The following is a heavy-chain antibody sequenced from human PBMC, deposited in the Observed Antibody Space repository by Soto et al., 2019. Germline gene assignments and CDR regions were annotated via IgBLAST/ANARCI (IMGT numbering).Heavy chain of an antibody. J-gene: IGHJ4*02. Sequence: SVKVSCKASGGTFSSYAISWVRQAPGQGLEWMGGIIPIFGTANYAQKFQGRVKITADKSTSTAYMELSSLRSEDTAVYYCARSPALSDYYDSSGYYEYYFDYWGQGTLVTVSS. D-gene: IGHD3-22*01. CDR1: GGTFSSYA. V-gene: IGHV1-69*06. CDR3: ARSPALSDYYDSSGYYEYYFDY. CDR2: IIPIFGTA.